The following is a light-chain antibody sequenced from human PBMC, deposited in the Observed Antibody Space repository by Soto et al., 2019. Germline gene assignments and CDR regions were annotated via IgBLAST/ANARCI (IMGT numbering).Light chain of an antibody. CDR1: QSVRSY. CDR2: DAS. V-gene: IGKV3-11*01. J-gene: IGKJ5*01. Sequence: EIVMTQYTATLSVSPGERATLSCRASQSVRSYLAWYQQKPGQAPRLLIYDASNRAPGIPARFSGSGSGTDFTLTISSLEPDDFAVYYCQQRSSWPRITFGQGTRLENK. CDR3: QQRSSWPRIT.